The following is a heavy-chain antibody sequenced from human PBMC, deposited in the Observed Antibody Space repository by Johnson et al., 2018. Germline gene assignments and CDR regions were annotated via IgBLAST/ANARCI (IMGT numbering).Heavy chain of an antibody. CDR3: AKAYPIAPGHDYYGLDV. V-gene: IGHV3-30*18. CDR1: GFTFSKYG. D-gene: IGHD2-2*01. J-gene: IGHJ6*02. CDR2: VSYDGRIK. Sequence: QVQLVESGGGVVQPGRSLRLSCAASGFTFSKYGMHWVRHAPGKGLEWVALVSYDGRIKYYADSVKGRFTITRDNSKNTGDLQRISLRAEDTALYYCAKAYPIAPGHDYYGLDVWGQGTTVTVSS.